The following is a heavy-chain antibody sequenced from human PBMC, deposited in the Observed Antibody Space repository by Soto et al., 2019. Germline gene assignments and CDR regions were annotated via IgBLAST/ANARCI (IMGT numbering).Heavy chain of an antibody. D-gene: IGHD6-19*01. CDR2: ISYDGSNK. V-gene: IGHV3-30-3*01. J-gene: IGHJ3*02. CDR1: GFTFSSYA. Sequence: GGSLRLSCAASGFTFSSYAMHWFRQAPGKGLEWVAVISYDGSNKYYADSVKGRFTISRDNSKNTLYLQMNSLRAEDTAVYYCSAVAGTGASDAFDIWGQGTMVTVSS. CDR3: SAVAGTGASDAFDI.